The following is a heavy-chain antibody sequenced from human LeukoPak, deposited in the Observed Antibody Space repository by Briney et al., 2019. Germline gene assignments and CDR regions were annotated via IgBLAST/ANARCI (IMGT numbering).Heavy chain of an antibody. J-gene: IGHJ4*02. Sequence: ASVKVSCKASGGTFSSYAISWVRQAPGQGLEWMGGIIPIFGTANYAQKFQGRVTITADESTSKAYMDLSSLRSEDTAVYYCARGVVATIFGFDYWGQGTLVTVSS. CDR2: IIPIFGTA. D-gene: IGHD5-12*01. V-gene: IGHV1-69*13. CDR3: ARGVVATIFGFDY. CDR1: GGTFSSYA.